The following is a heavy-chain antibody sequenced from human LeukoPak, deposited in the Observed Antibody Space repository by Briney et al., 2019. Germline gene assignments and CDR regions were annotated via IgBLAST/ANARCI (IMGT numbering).Heavy chain of an antibody. CDR2: IQGKTDGGTT. CDR1: GFTFSNAW. J-gene: IGHJ4*02. V-gene: IGHV3-15*01. CDR3: TTRTHRVRPPRSDFDY. D-gene: IGHD3-10*01. Sequence: GGSLRVYCAASGFTFSNAWMSWVHQAPGKGLEWVGRIQGKTDGGTTDYAAPVKGRFTISRDDSKNTLYLQMNSLKTEDTAVYYCTTRTHRVRPPRSDFDYWGQGTLVTVSS.